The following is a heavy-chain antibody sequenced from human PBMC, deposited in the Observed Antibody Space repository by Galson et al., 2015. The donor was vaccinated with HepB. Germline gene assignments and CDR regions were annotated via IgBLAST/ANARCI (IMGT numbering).Heavy chain of an antibody. CDR3: ARDVETATITMFGVVSQGHTYGMDV. J-gene: IGHJ6*02. CDR1: GFTFSKYW. CDR2: IKEDGREK. D-gene: IGHD3-3*01. Sequence: SLRLSCAASGFTFSKYWMSWVRQAPGKGLEWVANIKEDGREKYSVDSVKGRFTISRDNAKNFLYLQMNSLRVEDTAVYYCARDVETATITMFGVVSQGHTYGMDVWGQGTTVSVSS. V-gene: IGHV3-7*01.